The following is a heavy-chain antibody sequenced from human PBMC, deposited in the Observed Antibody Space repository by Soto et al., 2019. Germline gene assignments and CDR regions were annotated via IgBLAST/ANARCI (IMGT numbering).Heavy chain of an antibody. Sequence: SQPLSLTCAISGDSVSSHSAAWNLSRQSPSRGLEWLGRAYYRSKWYNHYAVSVKSRITVNPDTSKNQFSLQLNSVTPEDTAAYYCARSGPGGYIDYWGQGTLVTVPS. CDR3: ARSGPGGYIDY. J-gene: IGHJ4*02. V-gene: IGHV6-1*01. CDR2: AYYRSKWYN. D-gene: IGHD3-22*01. CDR1: GDSVSSHSAA.